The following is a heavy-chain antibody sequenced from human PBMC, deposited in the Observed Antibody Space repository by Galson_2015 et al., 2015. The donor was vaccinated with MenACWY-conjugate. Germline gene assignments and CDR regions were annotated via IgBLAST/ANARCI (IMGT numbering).Heavy chain of an antibody. CDR2: ISDSSNTI. CDR3: ARRDSSSWYRQYFQH. CDR1: GFTFSSYR. Sequence: SLRLSCAASGFTFSSYRMNWVRQAPGKGLEWVPYISDSSNTIVYADSVKGRFTISRDDAKNTLYLQMNSLRAEDTAVYYCARRDSSSWYRQYFQHWGQGTLVTVSS. J-gene: IGHJ1*01. D-gene: IGHD6-13*01. V-gene: IGHV3-48*01.